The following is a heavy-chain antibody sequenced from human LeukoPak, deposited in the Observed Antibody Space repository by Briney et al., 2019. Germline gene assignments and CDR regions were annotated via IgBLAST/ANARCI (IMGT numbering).Heavy chain of an antibody. CDR2: IIPILGIA. CDR1: GGTFSRYA. D-gene: IGHD2-21*02. CDR3: ARDLGSAYCGGDCYSSAEYFQH. Sequence: SVKVSCKASGGTFSRYAISGVRQAPGQGLEWMGRIIPILGIANYAQKFQGRVTITADKSTSTAYMELSSLRSEDTAVYYCARDLGSAYCGGDCYSSAEYFQHWGQGTLVTVSS. J-gene: IGHJ1*01. V-gene: IGHV1-69*04.